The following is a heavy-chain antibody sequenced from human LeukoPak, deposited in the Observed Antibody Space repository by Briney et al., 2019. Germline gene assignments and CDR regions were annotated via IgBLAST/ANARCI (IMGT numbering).Heavy chain of an antibody. CDR2: INQDGNKK. J-gene: IGHJ3*02. V-gene: IGHV3-7*01. Sequence: GGSLRLSCVASGFSFSNYWMTWVRQVPGKGLGWVANINQDGNKKNYVDSVKGRFTVSRDNDKNSLYLQMNNLRAEDTAIYYCARDHSPSMYGSVWYDAFDIWGLGTMVTVSS. D-gene: IGHD6-19*01. CDR1: GFSFSNYW. CDR3: ARDHSPSMYGSVWYDAFDI.